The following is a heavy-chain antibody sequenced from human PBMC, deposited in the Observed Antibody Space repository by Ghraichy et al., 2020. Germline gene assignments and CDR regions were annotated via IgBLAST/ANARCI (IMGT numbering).Heavy chain of an antibody. CDR1: GGSISSYY. Sequence: SETLSLTCTVSGGSISSYYWSWIRQPAGKGLEWIGRIYTSGSIKYNPSLKSRVTMSVDTPKNQFSLKLTSVTAADTAVYYCARDRGSGVVYWGQGTLVTVSS. J-gene: IGHJ4*02. V-gene: IGHV4-4*07. D-gene: IGHD2-15*01. CDR3: ARDRGSGVVY. CDR2: IYTSGSI.